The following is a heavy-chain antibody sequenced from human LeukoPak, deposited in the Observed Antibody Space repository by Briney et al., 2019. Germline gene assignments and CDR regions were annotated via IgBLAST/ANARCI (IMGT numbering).Heavy chain of an antibody. J-gene: IGHJ6*03. CDR2: IYPGDSDT. D-gene: IGHD3-3*01. CDR1: GSSFTSYW. Sequence: GESLKISCKGSGSSFTSYWIGWVRQMPGKGLEWMGIIYPGDSDTSYSPSFQGQVTISADKSISTAYLQWSSLKASDTAMYYCARQAYVGITIFGVVITPPYYYYMDVWGKGTTVTASS. CDR3: ARQAYVGITIFGVVITPPYYYYMDV. V-gene: IGHV5-51*01.